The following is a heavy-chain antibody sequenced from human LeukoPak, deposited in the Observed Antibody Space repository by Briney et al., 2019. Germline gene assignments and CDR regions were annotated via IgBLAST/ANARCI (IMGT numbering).Heavy chain of an antibody. CDR3: ARDRDVVVEKGVDY. D-gene: IGHD2-2*01. V-gene: IGHV3-20*04. CDR2: INWNGGST. J-gene: IGHJ4*02. Sequence: GGSLRLSCAASGFTFDDYGMSWVRQAPGKGLEWVSGINWNGGSTGYADSVRGRFTISRDNAKNSLYLQMNSLTAEDTALYYCARDRDVVVEKGVDYWGQGTLVTVSS. CDR1: GFTFDDYG.